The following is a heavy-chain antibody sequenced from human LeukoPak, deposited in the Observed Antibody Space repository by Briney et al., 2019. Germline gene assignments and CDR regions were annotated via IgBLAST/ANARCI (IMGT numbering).Heavy chain of an antibody. D-gene: IGHD6-13*01. J-gene: IGHJ3*02. V-gene: IGHV3-11*01. Sequence: GGSLRLSCAASGFTFSDYYISWIRQAPGKGLEWVSYIGTRGSSIYYADSVKGRFTISRDNAKKSFYLQMNSLRAEDTAVYYCARVGRAITAAGFGAFDIWGQGTMVIVSS. CDR2: IGTRGSSI. CDR3: ARVGRAITAAGFGAFDI. CDR1: GFTFSDYY.